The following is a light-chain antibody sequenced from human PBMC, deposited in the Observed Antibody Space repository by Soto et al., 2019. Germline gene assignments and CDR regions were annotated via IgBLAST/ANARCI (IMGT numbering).Light chain of an antibody. CDR1: SSNIGAGYD. Sequence: QSVLTQPPSVSGAPDQRVTISCTGNSSNIGAGYDVHWYQQLPGTAPKLLIFHNYKRPSGVPARFSGSKSGTSASLTITGLQAEDEADYYCQSYDTSLSGYVFGTGTKVTVL. V-gene: IGLV1-40*01. J-gene: IGLJ1*01. CDR3: QSYDTSLSGYV. CDR2: HNY.